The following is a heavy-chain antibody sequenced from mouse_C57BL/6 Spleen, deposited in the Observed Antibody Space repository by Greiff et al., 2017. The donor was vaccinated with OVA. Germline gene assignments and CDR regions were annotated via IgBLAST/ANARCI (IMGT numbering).Heavy chain of an antibody. CDR3: ARGDYYGSSYVGAMDY. CDR1: GYTFTSYW. V-gene: IGHV1-69*01. CDR2: IDPSDSYT. Sequence: QVQLQQPGAELVMPGASVKLSCKASGYTFTSYWMHWVKQRPGQGLEWIGEIDPSDSYTNYNQKFKGQSTLTLDKSSSTAYMQLSSLTSEDSAVYYCARGDYYGSSYVGAMDYWGQGTSVTVSS. D-gene: IGHD1-1*01. J-gene: IGHJ4*01.